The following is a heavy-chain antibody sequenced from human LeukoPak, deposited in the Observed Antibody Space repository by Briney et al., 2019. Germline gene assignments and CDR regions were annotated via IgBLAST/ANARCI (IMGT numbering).Heavy chain of an antibody. Sequence: GGSLRLSCAASGNYWMHWVRQAPGKGLVWVSRINSDGSSTSYADSVKGRFTISRDNAKNTLYLQMNSLRAEDTAVYYCAKARGSYSGYYFDYWGQGTLVTVSS. J-gene: IGHJ4*02. CDR1: GNYW. CDR2: INSDGSST. V-gene: IGHV3-74*01. D-gene: IGHD1-26*01. CDR3: AKARGSYSGYYFDY.